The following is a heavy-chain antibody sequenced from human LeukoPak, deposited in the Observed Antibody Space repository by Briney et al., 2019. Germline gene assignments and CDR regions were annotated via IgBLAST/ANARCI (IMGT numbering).Heavy chain of an antibody. CDR2: IYYSGST. D-gene: IGHD1-26*01. CDR3: ARWGSGSYPGDY. CDR1: GGSISSYY. J-gene: IGHJ4*02. Sequence: SETLSLTCTVSGGSISSYYWSWIRQPPGKGLEWIGYIYYSGSTNYNPSLKSRVTISVDTSKNQFSLKLSPVTAADTAVYYCARWGSGSYPGDYWGQGTLVTVSS. V-gene: IGHV4-59*01.